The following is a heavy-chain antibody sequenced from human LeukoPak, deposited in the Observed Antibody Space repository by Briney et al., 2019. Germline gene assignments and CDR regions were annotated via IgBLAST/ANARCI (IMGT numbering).Heavy chain of an antibody. CDR3: ARDFYYGSGRFDY. CDR2: ISSSGSTI. Sequence: PGGSLRLSCAASGFTFSHYEMNWVRQAPGKGLEWVSYISSSGSTIYYADSVKGRFTISRDNAKNSLYLQMNSLRAEDTAIYYCARDFYYGSGRFDYWGQGTLVTVSS. D-gene: IGHD3-10*01. J-gene: IGHJ4*02. V-gene: IGHV3-48*03. CDR1: GFTFSHYE.